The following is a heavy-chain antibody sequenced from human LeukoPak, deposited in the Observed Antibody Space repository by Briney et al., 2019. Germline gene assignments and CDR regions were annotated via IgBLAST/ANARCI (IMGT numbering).Heavy chain of an antibody. CDR1: GFAFRRYW. Sequence: GGSLRLSCAGSGFAFRRYWMSWVRQAPRKGLEWVANINQGGSEKYYVDSVKGRFTISRDNAKNSVSLQMNSLRVEDTAVYYCPRLDIYGSGRGRYNTDFWGQGTLVTASS. V-gene: IGHV3-7*01. D-gene: IGHD6-19*01. CDR2: INQGGSEK. CDR3: PRLDIYGSGRGRYNTDF. J-gene: IGHJ4*02.